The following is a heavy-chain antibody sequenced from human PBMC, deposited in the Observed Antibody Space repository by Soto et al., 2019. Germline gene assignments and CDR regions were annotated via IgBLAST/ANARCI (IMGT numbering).Heavy chain of an antibody. D-gene: IGHD5-18*01. Sequence: EVQLVESGGGLVQPGGSLRLSCAASGFTFSSYEMNWVRQAPGKGLEWVSYISSSGSTIYYADSVKGRFTISRDNAKNSLYLQMNSPRAEDTAVYYCASRGYSYGHYYYYGMDVWGQGTTVTVSS. J-gene: IGHJ6*02. V-gene: IGHV3-48*03. CDR2: ISSSGSTI. CDR1: GFTFSSYE. CDR3: ASRGYSYGHYYYYGMDV.